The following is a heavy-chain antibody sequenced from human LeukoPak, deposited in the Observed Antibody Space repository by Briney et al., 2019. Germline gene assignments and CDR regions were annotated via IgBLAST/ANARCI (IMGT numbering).Heavy chain of an antibody. J-gene: IGHJ4*02. V-gene: IGHV3-43*01. CDR2: ITWDGRTT. Sequence: PGGSLSLSCVASGFNFNDHTMHWVRHPPGKGLEWVGLITWDGRTTYYADSLKGQFTISRDNSRNSLSLQIHSLKNEDSGLYYCAKEGTGHDDIPEYYFDYWGRGTVVTVS. D-gene: IGHD5-12*01. CDR1: GFNFNDHT. CDR3: AKEGTGHDDIPEYYFDY.